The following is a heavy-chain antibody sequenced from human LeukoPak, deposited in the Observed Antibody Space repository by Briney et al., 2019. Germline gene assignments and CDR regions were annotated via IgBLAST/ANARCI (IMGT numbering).Heavy chain of an antibody. V-gene: IGHV3-21*01. CDR1: GFTFSDYS. CDR3: ARGQLWQTGWFDP. D-gene: IGHD5-18*01. CDR2: ISSTSSYI. J-gene: IGHJ5*02. Sequence: GGSLRLSCAASGFTFSDYSMHWVRPAPGEGLEWVSTISSTSSYIYSADSLKGRFTISRDNAKNSLYLQMSTLRAEDAAVYYCARGQLWQTGWFDPWGQGTLVTVSS.